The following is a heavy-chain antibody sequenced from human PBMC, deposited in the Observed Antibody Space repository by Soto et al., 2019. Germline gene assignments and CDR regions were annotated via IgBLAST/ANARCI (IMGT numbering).Heavy chain of an antibody. CDR2: IYYSGST. CDR1: GGSISSYY. V-gene: IGHV4-59*08. Sequence: SETLSLTCTVSGGSISSYYWSWIRQPPGKGLEWIGYIYYSGSTYYNPSLKSRVTISVDTSKNQFSLKLSSVTAADTAVYYCARHLVRLGVAGTNYYYMDVWGKGTTVTVSS. CDR3: ARHLVRLGVAGTNYYYMDV. D-gene: IGHD6-19*01. J-gene: IGHJ6*03.